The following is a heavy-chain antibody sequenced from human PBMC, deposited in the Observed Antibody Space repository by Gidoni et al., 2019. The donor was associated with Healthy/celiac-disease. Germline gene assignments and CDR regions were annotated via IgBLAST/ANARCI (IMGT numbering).Heavy chain of an antibody. D-gene: IGHD6-6*01. CDR3: ARLGGSSGTYYYYGMDV. J-gene: IGHJ6*02. CDR1: GSSFTSYW. CDR2: IYPGDSDT. Sequence: EVQLVQSGAAVTKPGESLTISCKGSGSSFTSYWLGLVRQMPGKGLEWVGIIYPGDSDTRYSPSFQGQVTISADKSISTAYLQWSSLKASDTAMYYCARLGGSSGTYYYYGMDVWGQGTTVTVSS. V-gene: IGHV5-51*01.